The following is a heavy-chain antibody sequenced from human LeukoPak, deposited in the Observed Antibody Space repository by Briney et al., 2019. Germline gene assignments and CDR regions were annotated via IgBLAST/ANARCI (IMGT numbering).Heavy chain of an antibody. V-gene: IGHV3-74*01. CDR2: INSDGTTK. CDR1: GITFSNYY. Sequence: PRGSLRLSCAASGITFSNYYMHWVRQAPGKGLVWVSRINSDGTTKTYADSVKGRFTISRDNAGNMLSLQMNSLRAEDTAVYYCATGRAGTEGYIVFDYWGQGTLVTVSS. D-gene: IGHD5-24*01. J-gene: IGHJ4*02. CDR3: ATGRAGTEGYIVFDY.